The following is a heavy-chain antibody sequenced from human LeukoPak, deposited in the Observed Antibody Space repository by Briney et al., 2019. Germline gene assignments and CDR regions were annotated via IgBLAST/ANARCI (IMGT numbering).Heavy chain of an antibody. V-gene: IGHV1-2*02. D-gene: IGHD1-1*01. J-gene: IGHJ4*02. CDR3: VRRGWKDFFDY. Sequence: ASVKVSCKASGFTFTVYYMHWVLQAPGQGLEWMGWINPNSGGTNYAQKFQGRVTMTRDTSISTAYMELSRLRSDDTAVYYCVRRGWKDFFDYWGQGTLVTVSS. CDR1: GFTFTVYY. CDR2: INPNSGGT.